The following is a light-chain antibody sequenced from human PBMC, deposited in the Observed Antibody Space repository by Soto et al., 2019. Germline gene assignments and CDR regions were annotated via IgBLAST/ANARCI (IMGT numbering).Light chain of an antibody. CDR1: SSDVGGYNY. CDR2: EVT. Sequence: QSALTQPPSASGSPGQSVTISCTGTSSDVGGYNYVSWYQQHPGKAPKLTIYEVTKRPSGVPDRFSGSKSGNTASLTVSGLQAEDEADYYCSSYAGNSVVFGGGTKVTVL. V-gene: IGLV2-8*01. J-gene: IGLJ2*01. CDR3: SSYAGNSVV.